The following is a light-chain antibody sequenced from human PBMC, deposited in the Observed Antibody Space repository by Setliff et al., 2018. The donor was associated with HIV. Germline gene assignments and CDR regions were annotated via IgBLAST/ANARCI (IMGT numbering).Light chain of an antibody. CDR3: CSYAGSDTWI. CDR2: EVT. Sequence: QSVLTQPASMSGSPGQSITISCTGTSDDVGASNYVSWYQQHPGKAPKLIIYEVTKRPSGVSNRFSASKSGNTASLTISGLQAEDEAHYYCCSYAGSDTWIFGGGTKVTVL. CDR1: SDDVGASNY. V-gene: IGLV2-23*02. J-gene: IGLJ2*01.